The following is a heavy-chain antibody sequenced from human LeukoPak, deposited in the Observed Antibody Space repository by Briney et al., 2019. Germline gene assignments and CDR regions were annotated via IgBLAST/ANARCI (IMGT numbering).Heavy chain of an antibody. CDR3: ARDLGTAGRPNDN. J-gene: IGHJ4*02. Sequence: PSETLSLTCAVYGGSFSGYYWSWIRQPPGKGLEWIGEINHSGSTNYNPSLKSRVTISVDKSKNQFSLILNSVTAADTAVYFCARDLGTAGRPNDNWGQGTLATVSS. D-gene: IGHD2-21*02. CDR2: INHSGST. CDR1: GGSFSGYY. V-gene: IGHV4-34*01.